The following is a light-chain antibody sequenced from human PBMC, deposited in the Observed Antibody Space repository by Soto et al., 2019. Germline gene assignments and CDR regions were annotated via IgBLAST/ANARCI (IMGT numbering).Light chain of an antibody. CDR1: QSVSSIY. J-gene: IGKJ4*01. CDR2: AAS. CDR3: HQYGSSHP. Sequence: VVKLSPCALSLSKGERATLSCRASQSVSSIYLAWYQQRPGQAPRLLIYAASSRATGIPDRFSGSGSGTDFTLTISRLEPEDFAVYYCHQYGSSHPFGGGTMVDIK. V-gene: IGKV3-20*01.